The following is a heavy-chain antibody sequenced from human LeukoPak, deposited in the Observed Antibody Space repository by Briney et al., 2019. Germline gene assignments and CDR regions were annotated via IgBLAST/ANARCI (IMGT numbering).Heavy chain of an antibody. J-gene: IGHJ4*02. Sequence: SVKVSCKASGGTFSNYAISWVRQAPGQGLEWMGGIIPIFGTANYAQKLQGRVTMTTDTSTSTAYMELRSLRSDDTAVYYCARDLIYDTSRGDYWGQGTLVTVSS. CDR1: GGTFSNYA. CDR3: ARDLIYDTSRGDY. D-gene: IGHD5/OR15-5a*01. V-gene: IGHV1-69*05. CDR2: IIPIFGTA.